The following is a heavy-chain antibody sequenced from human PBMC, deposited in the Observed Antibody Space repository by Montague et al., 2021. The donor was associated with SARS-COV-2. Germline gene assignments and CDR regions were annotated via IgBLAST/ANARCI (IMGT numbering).Heavy chain of an antibody. J-gene: IGHJ6*02. CDR2: IHYRGST. V-gene: IGHV4-39*01. Sequence: SETLSLTCTVSGDSINNKTYFWDWIRQPPGKGLEWIGSIHYRGSTYYNPSLKSRLTISVDTSRNQFSLKLSSVTAADTAVYFCARTTVVTPYYYYAMDVWAQGPR. CDR3: ARTTVVTPYYYYAMDV. D-gene: IGHD4-23*01. CDR1: GDSINNKTYF.